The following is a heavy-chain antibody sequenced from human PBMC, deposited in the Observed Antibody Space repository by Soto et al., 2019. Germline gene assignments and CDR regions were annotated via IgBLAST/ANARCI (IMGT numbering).Heavy chain of an antibody. J-gene: IGHJ5*02. Sequence: QVQLVQSGAEVKKPGASVKVSCKASGYTFTGYYMHWVRQAPGQGLEWMGWINPNSGGTNYAQKFQGRVTMTRDTSISTAYMELSRLRSDDTAVYYCAREWDCSSTSCYSGWFDPWGQGTLVTVSS. CDR2: INPNSGGT. V-gene: IGHV1-2*02. D-gene: IGHD2-2*02. CDR3: AREWDCSSTSCYSGWFDP. CDR1: GYTFTGYY.